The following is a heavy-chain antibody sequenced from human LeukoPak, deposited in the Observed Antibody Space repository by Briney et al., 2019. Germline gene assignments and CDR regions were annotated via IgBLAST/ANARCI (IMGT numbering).Heavy chain of an antibody. Sequence: GGSLRLSCAASGFTFSSYGMHWVRQAPGEGLEWVAVISYDGSNKYYADSVKGRFTISRDDSKNTLHLQMNSLRAEDTALYYCARILFSGGNEYFQSWGQGTLVTVSS. J-gene: IGHJ1*01. CDR1: GFTFSSYG. CDR2: ISYDGSNK. D-gene: IGHD4-23*01. CDR3: ARILFSGGNEYFQS. V-gene: IGHV3-30*03.